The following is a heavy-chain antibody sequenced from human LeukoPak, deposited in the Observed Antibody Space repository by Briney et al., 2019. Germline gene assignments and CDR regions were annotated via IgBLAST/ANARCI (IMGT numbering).Heavy chain of an antibody. CDR3: VRGPRQPYLYYDTLSDFPESSRFDP. CDR1: AFTFSTYW. D-gene: IGHD3-9*01. J-gene: IGHJ5*02. CDR2: TNTVWTSC. Sequence: GGTLRLSGASTAFTFSTYWMPWVRQAPGKGLVWVSHTNTVWTSCTYVGFVRCRFTISRATAFITLFLQMNSLRFGDTAVYYCVRGPRQPYLYYDTLSDFPESSRFDPWGQGSLGTVSS. V-gene: IGHV3-74*01.